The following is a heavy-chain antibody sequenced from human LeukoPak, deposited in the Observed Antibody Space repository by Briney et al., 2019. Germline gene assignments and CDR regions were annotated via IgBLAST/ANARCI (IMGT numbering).Heavy chain of an antibody. V-gene: IGHV4-39*01. CDR3: ARRVCSGGSCPLDY. D-gene: IGHD2-15*01. Sequence: SETLSLTCTVSGGSISSSSYYWDWIRQPPGKGLEWIGTIYSSGDTYYNPSLKSRVTISIDTSKNQFSLKLSSVTAADTAVYYCARRVCSGGSCPLDYWGQGTLVTVSS. CDR2: IYSSGDT. CDR1: GGSISSSSYY. J-gene: IGHJ4*02.